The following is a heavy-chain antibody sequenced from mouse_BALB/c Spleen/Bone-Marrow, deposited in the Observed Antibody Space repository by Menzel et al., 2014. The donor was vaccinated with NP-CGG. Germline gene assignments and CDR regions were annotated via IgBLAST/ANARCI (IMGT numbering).Heavy chain of an antibody. J-gene: IGHJ3*01. CDR2: IYPGSGNT. CDR3: ARREYGNGGFAY. V-gene: IGHV1-77*01. CDR1: GYTFTDYY. D-gene: IGHD2-10*02. Sequence: QVQLQQSGAELARPGASVKLSCKASGYTFTDYYMNWVKQRTGQGLEWIGEIYPGSGNTYYNEKFKGKATLTADKSSSTAYMQLSSLTSEDSAVYFCARREYGNGGFAYWGQGTLVTVSA.